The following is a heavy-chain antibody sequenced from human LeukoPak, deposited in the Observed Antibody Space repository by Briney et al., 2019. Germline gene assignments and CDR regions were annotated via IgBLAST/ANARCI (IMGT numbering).Heavy chain of an antibody. CDR2: IKQDGSEK. D-gene: IGHD3-10*01. CDR3: AKDMDVGGYGSGDYFDY. CDR1: GFTFSSYW. Sequence: GGSLRLSCAASGFTFSSYWMSWVRQAPGKGLEWVANIKQDGSEKYYVDSVKGRFTISRDNAKNSLYLQMNSLRAEDTAVYYCAKDMDVGGYGSGDYFDYCGQGTLVTVSS. V-gene: IGHV3-7*01. J-gene: IGHJ4*02.